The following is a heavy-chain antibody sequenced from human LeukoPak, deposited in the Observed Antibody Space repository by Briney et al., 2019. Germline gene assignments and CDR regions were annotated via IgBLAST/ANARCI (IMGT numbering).Heavy chain of an antibody. D-gene: IGHD1-20*01. CDR1: GFTVSSNY. Sequence: PGGSLRLSCAASGFTVSSNYMSWVRQAPGKGLEWVSIIYSGGTTYYADSVRGRFTISRDNSKNTLYLQMGSLRAEDTAVYYCARHHKGNNWYGGVDSWGQGTLVTVSS. J-gene: IGHJ4*02. V-gene: IGHV3-53*01. CDR3: ARHHKGNNWYGGVDS. CDR2: IYSGGTT.